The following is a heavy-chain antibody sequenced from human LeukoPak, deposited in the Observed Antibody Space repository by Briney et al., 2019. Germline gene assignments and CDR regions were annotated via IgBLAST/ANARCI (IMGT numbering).Heavy chain of an antibody. Sequence: SETLSLTCTVSGGSISSYYWSWIRQPPGKGLEWIGYIYYSGSTYYNPSLKSRVTISVDTSKNHFSLKLSSVTAADTAVYFCARGSKYRSPIEWFDPWGQGTLVTVSS. D-gene: IGHD2-15*01. CDR1: GGSISSYY. CDR2: IYYSGST. J-gene: IGHJ5*02. V-gene: IGHV4-59*12. CDR3: ARGSKYRSPIEWFDP.